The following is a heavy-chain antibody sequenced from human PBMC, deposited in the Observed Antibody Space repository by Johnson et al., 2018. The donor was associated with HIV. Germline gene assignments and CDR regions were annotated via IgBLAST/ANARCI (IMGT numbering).Heavy chain of an antibody. V-gene: IGHV3-30*19. D-gene: IGHD7-27*01. CDR1: GFTFSTYG. CDR3: ARGSGVGAFDI. Sequence: QVQLVESGGGVVQPGRSLRLSCAASGFTFSTYGMHWVRQAPGKGLEWVAVTSYDGGNKYYADSVKGRLTISRDNSKNTVYLQMNSLRAEDTAVYYCARGSGVGAFDIWGQGTMVTVSS. J-gene: IGHJ3*02. CDR2: TSYDGGNK.